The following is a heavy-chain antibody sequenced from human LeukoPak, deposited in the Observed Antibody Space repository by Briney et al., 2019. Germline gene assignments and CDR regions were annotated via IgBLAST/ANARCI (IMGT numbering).Heavy chain of an antibody. CDR3: ARDFPGTDDSFDV. D-gene: IGHD1-1*01. J-gene: IGHJ3*01. V-gene: IGHV3-74*01. CDR2: INLDGSSP. CDR1: GFTFSSYW. Sequence: GGSLRLSCAASGFTFSSYWMHWVRQAPGKGPEWVSRINLDGSSPAYADSVKGRFTISRDSAKNTLYLQMNTLRAEDTAVYYCARDFPGTDDSFDVWGQGTMVIVSS.